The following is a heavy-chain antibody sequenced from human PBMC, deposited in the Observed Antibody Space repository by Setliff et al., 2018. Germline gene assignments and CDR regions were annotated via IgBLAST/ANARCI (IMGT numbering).Heavy chain of an antibody. CDR1: GGSFSGYY. CDR3: ARAYCRSTICYERLDY. V-gene: IGHV4-34*01. CDR2: INHSGTT. Sequence: SETLSLTCAVYGGSFSGYYWSWIRQPPGKGLEWIGEINHSGTTNYNPSLRSRVTMLVDTSINQFSLKMSSVTAADTAVYYCARAYCRSTICYERLDYWGQGTQVTVSS. D-gene: IGHD2-2*01. J-gene: IGHJ4*02.